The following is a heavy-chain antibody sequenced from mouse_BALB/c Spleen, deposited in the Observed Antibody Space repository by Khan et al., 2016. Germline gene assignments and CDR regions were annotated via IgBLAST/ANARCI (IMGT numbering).Heavy chain of an antibody. V-gene: IGHV1S53*02. CDR3: KGPDGSLAY. Sequence: QVQLKQSDAELVKPGASVKISCKASGYTFTDHAIHWVKQKPEQGLEWIGYISPGNGDIKYNEKLKGKAILTAAISSSTAYMQLNSLTSEDSAVYFCKGPDGSLAYWGQGTTVTVSS. CDR1: GYTFTDHA. J-gene: IGHJ2*01. D-gene: IGHD2-3*01. CDR2: ISPGNGDI.